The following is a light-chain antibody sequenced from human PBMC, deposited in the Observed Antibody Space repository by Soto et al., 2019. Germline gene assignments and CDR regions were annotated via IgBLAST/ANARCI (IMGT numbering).Light chain of an antibody. CDR2: DTS. CDR3: QQYGSSPLT. J-gene: IGKJ4*01. V-gene: IGKV3-20*01. CDR1: QSVCSY. Sequence: EIVLTQSPGTLSLSVGERVTLSCRASQSVCSYLAWYQQTPGQAPRLLIYDTSNRATGTPDRFSGSGSGTDFTPTISRLEPEDFTVYYCQQYGSSPLTFGGGTTVEIK.